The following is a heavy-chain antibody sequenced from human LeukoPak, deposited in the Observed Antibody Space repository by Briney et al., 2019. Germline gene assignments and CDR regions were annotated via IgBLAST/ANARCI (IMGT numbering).Heavy chain of an antibody. CDR1: GVSITTYY. Sequence: SETLSLICTVSGVSITTYYWSWIRQPPGKGLEWIGFISYSGTTSYSPSLKSRVTMSVDAPKNQFSLKLSSVTAADTAVYYCATSYPSGSYGNLDSWGQGTLVSVSS. CDR3: ATSYPSGSYGNLDS. V-gene: IGHV4-59*01. J-gene: IGHJ4*02. D-gene: IGHD3-10*01. CDR2: ISYSGTT.